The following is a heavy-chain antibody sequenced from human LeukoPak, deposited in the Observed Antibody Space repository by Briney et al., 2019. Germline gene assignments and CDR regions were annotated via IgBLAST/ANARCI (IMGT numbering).Heavy chain of an antibody. CDR1: GFTVSSDY. V-gene: IGHV3-53*01. D-gene: IGHD3-10*01. CDR2: IYSGGST. Sequence: VESGGGLIQPGGSLRLSCAASGFTVSSDYMSWVRQAPGKGLEWVSVIYSGGSTDYADSVKGRFTISRDNAKNSLYLQMNSLRAEDTAVYYCARDSREYYYGSGSYNYYYGMDVWGNGTTVTVSS. J-gene: IGHJ6*04. CDR3: ARDSREYYYGSGSYNYYYGMDV.